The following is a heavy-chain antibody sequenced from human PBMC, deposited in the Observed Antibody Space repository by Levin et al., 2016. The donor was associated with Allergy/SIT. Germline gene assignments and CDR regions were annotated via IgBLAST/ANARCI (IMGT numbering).Heavy chain of an antibody. J-gene: IGHJ3*01. CDR2: FNPRGGST. CDR3: ARDRGQRGFLEWFSQVDAFDL. D-gene: IGHD3-3*01. Sequence: ASVKVSCKASGYSFTGYYIHWVRQAPGQGLEWMGVFNPRGGSTNFAQKFQGRVTLTGDTSTSSVYMELSTLTSEDTAVYYCARDRGQRGFLEWFSQVDAFDLWGQGTAVTVSS. V-gene: IGHV1-46*01. CDR1: GYSFTGYY.